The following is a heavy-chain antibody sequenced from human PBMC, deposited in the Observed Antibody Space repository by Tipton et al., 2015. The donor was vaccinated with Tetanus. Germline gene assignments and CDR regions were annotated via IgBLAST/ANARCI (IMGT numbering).Heavy chain of an antibody. CDR2: IKEDGSEM. D-gene: IGHD2/OR15-2a*01. CDR3: ARLRVYCSTACYSREDY. V-gene: IGHV3-7*01. CDR1: GFKFEGFA. J-gene: IGHJ4*02. Sequence: SLRLSCSASGFKFEGFAMFWVRQAPGKGLEWVANIKEDGSEMYYADSVKGRFTISRDNARNSLSVHMNSLTAEDTAVYYCARLRVYCSTACYSREDYWGQGTLVTVSS.